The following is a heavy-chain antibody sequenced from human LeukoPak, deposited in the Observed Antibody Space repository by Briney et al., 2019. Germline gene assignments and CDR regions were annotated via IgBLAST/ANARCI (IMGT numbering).Heavy chain of an antibody. V-gene: IGHV4-61*02. D-gene: IGHD4-11*01. CDR2: IYTSGST. CDR3: ARDKGSNPFDY. Sequence: PSETLSLTCTVSGGSISSSSYYWGWIRQPAGKGLEWIGRIYTSGSTYYNPSLKSRVTMSVDTSKNQFSLKVSSVTAADTAVYYCARDKGSNPFDYWGQGTLVTVSS. J-gene: IGHJ4*02. CDR1: GGSISSSSYY.